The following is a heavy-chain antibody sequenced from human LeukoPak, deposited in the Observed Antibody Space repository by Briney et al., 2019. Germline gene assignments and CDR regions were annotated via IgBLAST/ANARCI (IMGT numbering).Heavy chain of an antibody. Sequence: SETLSLTCAVSGYSISSGYYWGWIRQPPGKGLEWIGSIYHSGSTYYNPSLKSRVTISVDTSKNQFSLKLSSVTAADTAVYYCRGVRDYYYYYYMDVWGKGTTVTVSS. CDR3: RGVRDYYYYYYMDV. CDR2: IYHSGST. D-gene: IGHD1-1*01. J-gene: IGHJ6*03. V-gene: IGHV4-38-2*01. CDR1: GYSISSGYY.